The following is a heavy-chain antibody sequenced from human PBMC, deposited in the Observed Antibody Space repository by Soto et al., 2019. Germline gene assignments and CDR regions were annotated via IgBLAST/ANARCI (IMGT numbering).Heavy chain of an antibody. CDR1: GFTFSSYS. CDR3: ARDESWEGVVVPAAYNWFDP. Sequence: GGSLRLSCAASGFTFSSYSMNWVRQAPGKGLEWVSSISSSSSYIYYADSVKGRFTISRDNAKNSLYLQMNSLRAEDTAVYYCARDESWEGVVVPAAYNWFDPWGQGTLVTVSS. J-gene: IGHJ5*02. CDR2: ISSSSSYI. V-gene: IGHV3-21*01. D-gene: IGHD2-2*01.